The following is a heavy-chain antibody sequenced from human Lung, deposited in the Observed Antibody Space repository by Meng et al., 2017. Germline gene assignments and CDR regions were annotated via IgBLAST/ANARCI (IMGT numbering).Heavy chain of an antibody. CDR2: IDPKSGDT. CDR3: ARDEDISAAGKLFGDY. CDR1: GSNCPPCG. D-gene: IGHD6-13*01. J-gene: IGHJ4*02. V-gene: IGHV1-2*06. Sequence: QGRRLCPGGGWDRPGGPGKVPSKTTGSNCPPCGLHWVRRAPGQGLEWMGRIDPKSGDTHYAQRFQGRVTMTGDTSISTAYMELSGLRSDDTAMYYCARDEDISAAGKLFGDYWGQGTLVTVSS.